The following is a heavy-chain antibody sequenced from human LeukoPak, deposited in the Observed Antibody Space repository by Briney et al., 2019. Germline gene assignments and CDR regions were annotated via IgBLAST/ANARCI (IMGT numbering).Heavy chain of an antibody. CDR2: ISGSGVST. CDR1: GFTFSSYA. V-gene: IGHV3-23*01. Sequence: GGSLRLSCAASGFTFSSYAMNWVRQAPGNGLEWVSAISGSGVSTYYADSVKGRFTISRDNSKNTLYLQINSLRAADTSVYYCARKLVGDYWGQGTLVTVSS. J-gene: IGHJ4*02. CDR3: ARKLVGDY. D-gene: IGHD2-8*02.